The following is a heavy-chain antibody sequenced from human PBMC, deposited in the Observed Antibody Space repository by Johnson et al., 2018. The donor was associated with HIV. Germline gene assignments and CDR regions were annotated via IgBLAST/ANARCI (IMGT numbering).Heavy chain of an antibody. CDR1: GFTFSSYA. CDR2: ISYDGSNK. V-gene: IGHV3-30*04. CDR3: ARGLRGIAAAGTDAFDV. J-gene: IGHJ3*01. D-gene: IGHD6-13*01. Sequence: QVQLVESGGGVVQPGRSLRLSCAASGFTFSSYAMHWVRQAPGKGLEWVAVISYDGSNKYYADSVKGRFTISRDNSKNTLYVQMNSLRAEDTAVYYCARGLRGIAAAGTDAFDVWGQGTLVTVSS.